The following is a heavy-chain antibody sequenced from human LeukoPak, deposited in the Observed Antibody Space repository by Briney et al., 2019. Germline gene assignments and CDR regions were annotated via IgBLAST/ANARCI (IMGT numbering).Heavy chain of an antibody. CDR3: ARGLPDSSGWYGGWFDP. Sequence: SETQSLTCTVSGGSISSCYWSWIRQPPGKGLEWIGYIYYSGSTNYNPSLKSRVTISVDTSKNQFSLKLSSVTAADTAVYYCARGLPDSSGWYGGWFDPWGQGTLVTVSS. CDR1: GGSISSCY. V-gene: IGHV4-59*01. CDR2: IYYSGST. D-gene: IGHD6-19*01. J-gene: IGHJ5*02.